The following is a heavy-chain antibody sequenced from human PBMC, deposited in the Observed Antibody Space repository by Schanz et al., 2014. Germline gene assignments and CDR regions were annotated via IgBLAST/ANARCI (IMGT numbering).Heavy chain of an antibody. Sequence: QVQLVQSGAEVKKPGASVKVSCKASGYTFTSYYMHWVRQAPGRGLEWMGGFHHEDGDTVYAQKCQRRVIMTEDTSTDTAYVELSRLTSEDTGVYYCATETSRTWVYNGVDVWGQGTTVTVSS. CDR2: FHHEDGDT. CDR1: GYTFTSYY. D-gene: IGHD2-2*01. CDR3: ATETSRTWVYNGVDV. J-gene: IGHJ6*02. V-gene: IGHV1-24*01.